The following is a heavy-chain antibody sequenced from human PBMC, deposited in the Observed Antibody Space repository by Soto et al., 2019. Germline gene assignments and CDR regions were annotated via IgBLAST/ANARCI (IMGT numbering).Heavy chain of an antibody. CDR2: ISSSSSTI. V-gene: IGHV3-21*01. D-gene: IGHD3-3*01. CDR3: ARGDYDFWSGYYGGQNFDY. Sequence: EVQLVESGGGLVKPGGSLRLSCAASGFTFSSYSMNWVRQAPGKGLEWVSSISSSSSTIYYADSVKGRFTISRDNAKNSLYLQMNSLRAEDTAVYYCARGDYDFWSGYYGGQNFDYWGQGTLVTVSS. CDR1: GFTFSSYS. J-gene: IGHJ4*02.